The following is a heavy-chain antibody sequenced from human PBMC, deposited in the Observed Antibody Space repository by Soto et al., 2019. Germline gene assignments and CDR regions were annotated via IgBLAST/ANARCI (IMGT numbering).Heavy chain of an antibody. J-gene: IGHJ6*02. V-gene: IGHV1-3*01. CDR3: SSRVAGLTFFYYYGQDV. CDR2: INPGSGYT. Sequence: GASVKVSCKASGYTFTNYGVHWVRQAPGQRLEWMGWINPGSGYTKYSQKVQGRVTITRDTSASTAYMELSSLRSEDTAVDYCSSRVAGLTFFYYYGQDVWGQGTTVTVSS. D-gene: IGHD3-3*02. CDR1: GYTFTNYG.